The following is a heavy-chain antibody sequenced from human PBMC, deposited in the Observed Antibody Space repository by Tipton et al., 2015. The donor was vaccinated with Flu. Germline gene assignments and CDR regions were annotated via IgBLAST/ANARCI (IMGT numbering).Heavy chain of an antibody. CDR3: ARCNEWNVSSACDS. D-gene: IGHD6-19*01. CDR2: ISSNGVST. CDR1: GFSFSFYA. J-gene: IGHJ5*01. Sequence: SLRLSCAASGFSFSFYAMHWVRQAPGKGLEYVSAISSNGVSTFYANFVEGRFTISRDNSKNTLYLQMGSLRAEDMAVYYCARCNEWNVSSACDSWGQGTLVTVSS. V-gene: IGHV3-64*01.